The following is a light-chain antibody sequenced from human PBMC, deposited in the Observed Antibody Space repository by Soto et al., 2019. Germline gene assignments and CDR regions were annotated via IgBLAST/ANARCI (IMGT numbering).Light chain of an antibody. Sequence: QSVLTQPPSASVTPGQRVTISCSRSSSNIGSNTVNWYQQLPGTAPKLLIYNNNQRPSGVPDRISGSKSGTSASLAIGGLQSEDEADYYCAAWDDSLNGFYVFGTGTKATVL. J-gene: IGLJ1*01. CDR2: NNN. V-gene: IGLV1-44*01. CDR1: SSNIGSNT. CDR3: AAWDDSLNGFYV.